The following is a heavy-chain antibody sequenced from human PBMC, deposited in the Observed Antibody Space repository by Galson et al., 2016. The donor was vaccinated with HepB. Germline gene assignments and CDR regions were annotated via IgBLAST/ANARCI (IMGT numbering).Heavy chain of an antibody. Sequence: SLRLSCAASGFTFSNYGMHWVRQAPGKGLEWVALIWYDGSKKYYAESVKGRLTISRDNSKNTLDLQRNSLRDEDTAVYYCARDGIPSPQDVGGRLPPPYYYGMDVWGQGTAVTVSS. CDR1: GFTFSNYG. D-gene: IGHD6-6*01. CDR2: IWYDGSKK. V-gene: IGHV3-33*01. CDR3: ARDGIPSPQDVGGRLPPPYYYGMDV. J-gene: IGHJ6*02.